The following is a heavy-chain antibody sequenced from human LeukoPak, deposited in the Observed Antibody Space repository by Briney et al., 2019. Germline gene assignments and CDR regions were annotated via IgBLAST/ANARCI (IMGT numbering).Heavy chain of an antibody. CDR1: GGSISSGGYY. CDR3: ARGVRQYCSSTSCSYDAFDI. CDR2: IYHSGST. Sequence: SQTLSLTCTVSGGSISSGGYYWSWIRQPPGKGLEWIGYIYHSGSTYYNPSLKSRATISVDRSKNQFSLKLSSVTAADTAVYYCARGVRQYCSSTSCSYDAFDIWGQGTMVTVSS. D-gene: IGHD2-2*01. J-gene: IGHJ3*02. V-gene: IGHV4-30-2*01.